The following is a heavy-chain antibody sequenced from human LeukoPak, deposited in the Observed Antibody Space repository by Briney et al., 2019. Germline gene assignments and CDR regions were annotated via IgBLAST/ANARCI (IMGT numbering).Heavy chain of an antibody. Sequence: SETLSLTCTVSGGSVSSSDYYWGWIRQPPGKGLEWIGSIYYSGSTYYSPSFKSRVTISVDTSKNQFSLKLSAVTAADTAVYYCARNSQSPYYFFYMDVWGKGTTVTVSS. CDR1: GGSVSSSDYY. J-gene: IGHJ6*03. CDR2: IYYSGST. D-gene: IGHD6-19*01. CDR3: ARNSQSPYYFFYMDV. V-gene: IGHV4-39*07.